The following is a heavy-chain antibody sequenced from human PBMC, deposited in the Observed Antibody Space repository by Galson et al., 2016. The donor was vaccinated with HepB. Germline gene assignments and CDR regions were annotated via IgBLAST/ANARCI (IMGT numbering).Heavy chain of an antibody. D-gene: IGHD3-16*02. Sequence: LSLTCSVSGGSVYSHDYYWTWIRQPPGKGLEWIGYICYSGTTNYNPSLKSRIAMSIDTSKDQFSLTMPAVTAADTAVYFCARLFVGWGHYRFDSWGQGSLLIVSS. CDR2: ICYSGTT. CDR3: ARLFVGWGHYRFDS. J-gene: IGHJ4*02. V-gene: IGHV4-30-4*01. CDR1: GGSVYSHDYY.